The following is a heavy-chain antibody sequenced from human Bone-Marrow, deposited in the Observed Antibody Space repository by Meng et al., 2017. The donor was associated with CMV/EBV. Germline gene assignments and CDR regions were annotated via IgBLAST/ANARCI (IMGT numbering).Heavy chain of an antibody. Sequence: TFTDYYMHWVQQAPGKGLEWMGLVDPEDGETIYAEKFQGRVTITADTSTDTAYMELSSLRSEDTAVYYCARIVVVPAARARRYGMDVWGQGTTVTVSS. CDR1: TFTDYY. V-gene: IGHV1-69-2*01. J-gene: IGHJ6*02. D-gene: IGHD2-2*01. CDR3: ARIVVVPAARARRYGMDV. CDR2: VDPEDGET.